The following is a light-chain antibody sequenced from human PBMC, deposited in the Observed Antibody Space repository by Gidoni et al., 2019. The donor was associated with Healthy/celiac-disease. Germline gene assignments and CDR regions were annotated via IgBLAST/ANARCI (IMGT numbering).Light chain of an antibody. J-gene: IGKJ3*01. V-gene: IGKV1-27*01. CDR2: AAS. Sequence: DIQMTQSLSSLSASVGDRVTITRRGSQGIRNDLAWYQQRPGKVPKLLIYAASTLQAGVPSRFSGRGSGTDFTLTISSLQPEDVATYCCQEYNSAPSFTFGPGTKVDIK. CDR1: QGIRND. CDR3: QEYNSAPSFT.